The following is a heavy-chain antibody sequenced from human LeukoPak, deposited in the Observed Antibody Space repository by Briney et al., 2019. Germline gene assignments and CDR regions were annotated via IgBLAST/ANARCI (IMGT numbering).Heavy chain of an antibody. J-gene: IGHJ4*02. CDR2: ISSSVSTI. Sequence: PGGSLRLSRAASGFTFSDYYMSWSRQAPGKGLEWGSYISSSVSTIYYADSVKGRFTISRDNAKNSLSLQMSSLRAEDTAVYSCARGVSGWDSVVDYWGQGTLVTVSS. D-gene: IGHD6-19*01. CDR1: GFTFSDYY. V-gene: IGHV3-11*01. CDR3: ARGVSGWDSVVDY.